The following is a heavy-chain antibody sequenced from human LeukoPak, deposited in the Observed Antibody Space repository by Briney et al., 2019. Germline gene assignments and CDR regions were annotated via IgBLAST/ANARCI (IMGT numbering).Heavy chain of an antibody. J-gene: IGHJ4*02. Sequence: GASVKVSCKASNYTFTSYGISWVRQAPGQGLEWMAWINAYNGDTNYAQKLQGRVTMTTDTSTSTAYMELRSLRSDDTAVYYCARELAAAAPDYWGQGTLVTVSS. CDR1: NYTFTSYG. CDR2: INAYNGDT. D-gene: IGHD6-13*01. CDR3: ARELAAAAPDY. V-gene: IGHV1-18*01.